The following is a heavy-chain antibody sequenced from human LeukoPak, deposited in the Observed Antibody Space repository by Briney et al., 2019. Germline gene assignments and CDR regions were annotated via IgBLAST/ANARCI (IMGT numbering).Heavy chain of an antibody. V-gene: IGHV1-24*01. Sequence: ASVKVSCKVSGYTLTELSMHWVRQAPGKGLEWMGGFDPEDGETIYAQKFQGRVTMTEDTSTDTAYMELSSLRSEDTAVYYCATSSKKRELRPLFDYWGQGTLVTVSS. D-gene: IGHD1-26*01. J-gene: IGHJ4*02. CDR3: ATSSKKRELRPLFDY. CDR1: GYTLTELS. CDR2: FDPEDGET.